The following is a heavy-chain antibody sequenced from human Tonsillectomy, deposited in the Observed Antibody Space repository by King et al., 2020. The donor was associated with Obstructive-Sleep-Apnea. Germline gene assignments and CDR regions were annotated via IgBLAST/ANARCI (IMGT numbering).Heavy chain of an antibody. J-gene: IGHJ6*02. CDR3: AKDLACPPTSCYPRGGMDV. Sequence: VQLVESGGVVVQPGGSLRLSCAASGFTFDDYAMHWVRQAPGKALEWVSFITWDGGSTYYADSVKGRFTISRDNSINSLYLQMNSLRPEDTALYYCAKDLACPPTSCYPRGGMDVWGLGTTFTVSS. CDR1: GFTFDDYA. D-gene: IGHD2-2*01. V-gene: IGHV3-43D*03. CDR2: ITWDGGST.